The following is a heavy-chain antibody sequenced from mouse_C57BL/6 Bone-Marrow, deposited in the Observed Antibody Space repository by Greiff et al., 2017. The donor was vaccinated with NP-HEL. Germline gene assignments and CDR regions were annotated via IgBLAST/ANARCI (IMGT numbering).Heavy chain of an antibody. CDR3: AREGLIYYDYDEGFAY. D-gene: IGHD2-4*01. CDR2: IDPSDSYT. CDR1: GYTFTSYW. V-gene: IGHV1-59*01. J-gene: IGHJ3*01. Sequence: VQLQESGAELVRPGTSVKLSCKASGYTFTSYWMHWVKQRPGQGLEWIGVIDPSDSYTNYNQKFKGKATLTVDTSSSTAYMQLSSLTSEDSAVYYCAREGLIYYDYDEGFAYWGQGTLVTVSA.